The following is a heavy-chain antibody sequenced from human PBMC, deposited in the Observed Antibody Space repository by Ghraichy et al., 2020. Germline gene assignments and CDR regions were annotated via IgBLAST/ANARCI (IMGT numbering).Heavy chain of an antibody. CDR2: VFYTGST. CDR1: GGSFNSNW. Sequence: SETLSLTCTVYGGSFNSNWWCWVRRPPGTGLEWIGEVFYTGSTNYNPSLKSRVTISTDRSKNQFSLNLNSMTAADTAVYYCASRPTLYSGSYRAEYFQHWGLGTLVTVSS. V-gene: IGHV4-4*02. CDR3: ASRPTLYSGSYRAEYFQH. J-gene: IGHJ1*01. D-gene: IGHD1-26*01.